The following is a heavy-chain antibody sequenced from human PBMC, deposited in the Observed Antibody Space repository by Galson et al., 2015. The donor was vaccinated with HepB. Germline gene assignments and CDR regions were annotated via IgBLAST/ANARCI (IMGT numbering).Heavy chain of an antibody. CDR1: GFSLSTSGVG. CDR2: IYWNDDK. Sequence: PALVKPTQTLTLTCTFSGFSLSTSGVGVGWIRQPPGKALEWLALIYWNDDKRYSPSLKSRLTISKDTSKNQVVLTMTNMDPVDTATYYCARQHHYGMDVWGQGTTVTVSS. J-gene: IGHJ6*02. V-gene: IGHV2-5*01. CDR3: ARQHHYGMDV.